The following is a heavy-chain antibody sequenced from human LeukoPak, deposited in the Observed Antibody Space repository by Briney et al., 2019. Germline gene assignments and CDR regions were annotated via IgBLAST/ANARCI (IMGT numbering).Heavy chain of an antibody. CDR2: ISSSSYI. Sequence: GGSLRLSCAASGFTLSSYSMNWVRQAPGKGLEWLSSISSSSYIYYADSVKGRFTISRDNAKNSLYLQMNSLRAEDTAVYYCATQTRTYGSGCWGQGTLVTVSS. V-gene: IGHV3-21*01. CDR3: ATQTRTYGSGC. CDR1: GFTLSSYS. D-gene: IGHD3-10*01. J-gene: IGHJ4*02.